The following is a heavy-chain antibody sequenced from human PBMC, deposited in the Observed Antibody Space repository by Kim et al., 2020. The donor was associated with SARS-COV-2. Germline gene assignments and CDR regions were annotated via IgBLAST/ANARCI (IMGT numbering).Heavy chain of an antibody. CDR2: IWYDGSNK. Sequence: GGSLRLSCAASRFTFSSYGLHWVRQAPGKGLEWVAVIWYDGSNKYHADSVKGRFTISRDNSKNTLYLQMNNLRAEDTAVYYCAKERRKYCSGGSCHLEYWGQGKLVTVSS. D-gene: IGHD2-15*01. CDR3: AKERRKYCSGGSCHLEY. CDR1: RFTFSSYG. V-gene: IGHV3-33*06. J-gene: IGHJ4*02.